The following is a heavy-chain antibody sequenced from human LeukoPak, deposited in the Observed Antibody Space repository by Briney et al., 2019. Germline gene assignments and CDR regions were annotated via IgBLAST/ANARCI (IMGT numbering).Heavy chain of an antibody. D-gene: IGHD5/OR15-5a*01. CDR3: ARDLLYEPSSGLSYYYYGMDV. CDR1: GFTFSSYV. Sequence: GGSLRLSCAASGFTFSSYVMHWVRQAPGKGLEWVAFIRSDGSNKYYADSVKSRFAISRDNSKNTLYLQMSSLRAEDTAVYYCARDLLYEPSSGLSYYYYGMDVWGQGTTVAVSS. CDR2: IRSDGSNK. V-gene: IGHV3-30*02. J-gene: IGHJ6*02.